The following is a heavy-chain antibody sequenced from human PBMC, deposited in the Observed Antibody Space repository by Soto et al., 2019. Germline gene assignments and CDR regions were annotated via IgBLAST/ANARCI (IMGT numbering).Heavy chain of an antibody. Sequence: GGSLRLSCAASGFTFSSYAMHWVRQAPGKGLEYVSAISSNGGSTYYANSVKGRFTISRDNSKNTLYLQMGSLRAEDMAVYYCATRRTSIAAPALGYYYYMDVWGKGTTVTVSS. CDR3: ATRRTSIAAPALGYYYYMDV. CDR1: GFTFSSYA. J-gene: IGHJ6*03. CDR2: ISSNGGST. D-gene: IGHD6-6*01. V-gene: IGHV3-64*01.